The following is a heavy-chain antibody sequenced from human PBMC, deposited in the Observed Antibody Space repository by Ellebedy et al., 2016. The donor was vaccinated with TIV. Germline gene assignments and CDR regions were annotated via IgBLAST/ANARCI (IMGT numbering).Heavy chain of an antibody. CDR1: GFTFSPYA. V-gene: IGHV3-74*01. J-gene: IGHJ4*02. Sequence: PGGSLRLSCAASGFTFSPYAMAWVRQAPGKGLVWVSRISRDGTTTTYAESVRGRFTVSRDNAKNTVNLQMNSLRVEDTAIYYCVARSGNNEPYWGQGALVTVSS. CDR3: VARSGNNEPY. D-gene: IGHD2-8*01. CDR2: ISRDGTTT.